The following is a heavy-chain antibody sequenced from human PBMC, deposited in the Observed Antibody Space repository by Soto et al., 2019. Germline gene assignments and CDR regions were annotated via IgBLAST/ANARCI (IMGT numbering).Heavy chain of an antibody. V-gene: IGHV1-18*01. D-gene: IGHD2-15*01. Sequence: QVQLVQSGAEVKKPGASVKVSCKASGYTFTSYGISWVRQAPGQGLEWMGWISAYNGNTNYAQKLQGRVTMTTDTSTSTAYMELRSLRSDDTAVYYCARDGTRIYCGGGSCSGGGWFDPWGQGTLVTVSS. CDR3: ARDGTRIYCGGGSCSGGGWFDP. CDR2: ISAYNGNT. J-gene: IGHJ5*02. CDR1: GYTFTSYG.